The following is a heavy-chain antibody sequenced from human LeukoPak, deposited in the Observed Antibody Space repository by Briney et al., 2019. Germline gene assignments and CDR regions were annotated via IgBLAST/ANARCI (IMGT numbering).Heavy chain of an antibody. Sequence: KTSETLSLTCTVSGGSISSSSYYWGWIRQPPGKGLEWIGSIYYSGSTYYNPSLKSRVTISVDTSKNQFSLKLSSVTAADTAVYYCARDRGRGGSLVLDYWGQGTLVTVSP. V-gene: IGHV4-39*07. J-gene: IGHJ4*02. CDR3: ARDRGRGGSLVLDY. D-gene: IGHD2-8*01. CDR2: IYYSGST. CDR1: GGSISSSSYY.